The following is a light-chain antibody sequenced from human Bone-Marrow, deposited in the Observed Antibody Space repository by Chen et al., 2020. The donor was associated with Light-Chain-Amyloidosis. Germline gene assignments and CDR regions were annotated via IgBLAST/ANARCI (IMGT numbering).Light chain of an antibody. V-gene: IGLV2-14*01. Sequence: QSALTQPASVSGSPGQSITISCTGTSSDVGGDNHVSWYQQHPDKAPKLMIYEVTNRPSWVPDRFSGSKSDDTACLTISGLQTEDEADYFCSSYTITNALVFGSGTRVTV. CDR1: SSDVGGDNH. CDR3: SSYTITNALV. J-gene: IGLJ1*01. CDR2: EVT.